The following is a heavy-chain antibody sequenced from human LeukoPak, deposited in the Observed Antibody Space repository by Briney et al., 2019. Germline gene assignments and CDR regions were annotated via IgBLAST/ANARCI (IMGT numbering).Heavy chain of an antibody. J-gene: IGHJ4*02. CDR3: AKSSSWYWDY. V-gene: IGHV3-23*01. D-gene: IGHD6-13*01. CDR2: ITGSGGST. Sequence: TGGSLRLSCAASGFTFSNYAMNWVRQAPGKGLEWVPAITGSGGSTYYADSVKGRFTISRDNSKNTLYLQMNSLRAEDTAVYYCAKSSSWYWDYWGQGTLVTVSS. CDR1: GFTFSNYA.